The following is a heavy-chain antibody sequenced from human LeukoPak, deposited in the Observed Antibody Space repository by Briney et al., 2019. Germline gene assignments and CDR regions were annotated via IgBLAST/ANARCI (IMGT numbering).Heavy chain of an antibody. CDR1: GFTFSSYG. CDR3: TKAAGYYYYYMDV. CDR2: ISGSGGST. V-gene: IGHV3-23*01. Sequence: GGSLRLSCAASGFTFSSYGMSWVRQAPGKGLEWVSAISGSGGSTYYADSVKGRFTISRDNAKNSLFLQMNSLRAEDTALYYCTKAAGYYYYYMDVWGKGTRSPSP. J-gene: IGHJ6*03.